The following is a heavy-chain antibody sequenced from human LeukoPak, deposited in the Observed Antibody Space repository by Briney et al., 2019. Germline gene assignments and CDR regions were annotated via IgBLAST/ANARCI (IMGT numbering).Heavy chain of an antibody. Sequence: SETLSLTCTVSGGSISSGGYYWSWIRQHPGKGLEWIGYIYYSGSTYYNPSLKSRVTISVDTSKNQFSLKLSSVTAADTAVYYCARLDMSTFGQVGYWGQGTLVTVSS. CDR1: GGSISSGGYY. CDR2: IYYSGST. CDR3: ARLDMSTFGQVGY. D-gene: IGHD3-16*01. J-gene: IGHJ4*02. V-gene: IGHV4-31*03.